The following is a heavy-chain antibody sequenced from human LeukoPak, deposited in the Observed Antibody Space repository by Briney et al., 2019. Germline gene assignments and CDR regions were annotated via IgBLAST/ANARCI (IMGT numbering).Heavy chain of an antibody. CDR1: GYTFTDYY. V-gene: IGHV1-69-2*01. CDR3: ATVDVVPAAISLGVNI. Sequence: ATVKISCKVSGYTFTDYYMHWVQQAPGKGLEWMGLVDPEDGETIYAEKFQGRVTITADTSTDTAYMELSSLRSEDTAAYYCATVDVVPAAISLGVNIWGQGTMVTVSS. D-gene: IGHD2-2*01. CDR2: VDPEDGET. J-gene: IGHJ3*02.